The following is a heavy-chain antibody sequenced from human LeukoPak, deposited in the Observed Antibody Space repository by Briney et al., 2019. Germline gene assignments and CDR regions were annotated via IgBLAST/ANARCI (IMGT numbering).Heavy chain of an antibody. CDR3: ARDREYYYGSGSPVYYYYMDV. V-gene: IGHV1-69*13. J-gene: IGHJ6*03. CDR1: GGTFTSYA. CDR2: IIPIFGAA. Sequence: SVKVSCKASGGTFTSYAISWVRQAPGQGLEWMGGIIPIFGAANYAQKFQGRVTTTADESTSTAYMELSSLRSEDTAVYYCARDREYYYGSGSPVYYYYMDVWGKGTTVTISS. D-gene: IGHD3-10*01.